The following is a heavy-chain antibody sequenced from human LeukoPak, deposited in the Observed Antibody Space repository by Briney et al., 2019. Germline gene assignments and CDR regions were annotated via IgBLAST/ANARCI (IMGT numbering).Heavy chain of an antibody. CDR3: AGGDEYGSGTYGVDY. CDR2: IHNSGST. Sequence: SETLSLTCTVSGGSMSSYYWSWIRQPPGKGLEWIGYIHNSGSTNYNPSLKSRVTISVDSSKNQFSLKLSSVTAADTAVYYCAGGDEYGSGTYGVDYWGQGTLVTVSS. D-gene: IGHD3-10*01. V-gene: IGHV4-59*01. J-gene: IGHJ4*02. CDR1: GGSMSSYY.